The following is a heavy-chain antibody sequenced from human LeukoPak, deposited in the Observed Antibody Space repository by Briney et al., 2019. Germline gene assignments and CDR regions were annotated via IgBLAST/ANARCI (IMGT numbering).Heavy chain of an antibody. J-gene: IGHJ3*02. CDR3: ARAVLSYAFDI. D-gene: IGHD2-8*01. CDR2: ISSSGSTI. Sequence: GGSLRLSCAASGFTFSSYEMHWVRQAPGKGLEWVSYISSSGSTIYYADSVKGRFTISRDNAKNSLYLQMNSLRAEDTAVYYCARAVLSYAFDIWGQGTMVTVSS. V-gene: IGHV3-48*03. CDR1: GFTFSSYE.